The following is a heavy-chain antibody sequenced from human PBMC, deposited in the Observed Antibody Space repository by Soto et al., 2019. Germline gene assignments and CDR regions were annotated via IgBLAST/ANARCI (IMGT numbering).Heavy chain of an antibody. CDR1: DGSISSSSSY. J-gene: IGHJ6*02. D-gene: IGHD3-3*01. CDR3: AREHYDFSTGYSGMDV. CDR2: IYYSGST. Sequence: SETLSHTCTVSDGSISSSSSYWGWIRQPPGKGLEWIGSIYYSGSTKYNPSLKSPVKILPHPSKNQFSLKLTSVTAADTAVYYCAREHYDFSTGYSGMDVWGPGTTVTVSS. V-gene: IGHV4-39*07.